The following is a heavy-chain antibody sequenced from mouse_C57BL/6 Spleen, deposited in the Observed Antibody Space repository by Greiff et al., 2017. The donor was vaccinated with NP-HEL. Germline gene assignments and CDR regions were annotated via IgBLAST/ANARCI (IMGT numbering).Heavy chain of an antibody. Sequence: VHLVESDAELVKPGASVKISCKVSGYTFTDHTIHWMKQRPEQGLEWIGYIYPRDGSTKYNEKFKGKATLTADKSSSTAYMQLNSLTSEDSAVYFCARSLFPLSSWFAYWGQGTLVTVSA. J-gene: IGHJ3*01. CDR1: GYTFTDHT. D-gene: IGHD1-1*01. CDR3: ARSLFPLSSWFAY. V-gene: IGHV1-78*01. CDR2: IYPRDGST.